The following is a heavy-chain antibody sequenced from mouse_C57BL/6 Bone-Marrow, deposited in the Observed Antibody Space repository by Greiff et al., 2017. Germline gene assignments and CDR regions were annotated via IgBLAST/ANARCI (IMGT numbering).Heavy chain of an antibody. D-gene: IGHD4-1*01. V-gene: IGHV1-55*01. CDR3: ARLGLLVLYYAMDY. J-gene: IGHJ4*01. Sequence: QVQLQQPGAELVKPGASVKMSCKASGYTFTSYWITWVKQRPGQGLEWIGDIYPGSGSTNYNEKFKSKATLTVDTSSSTAYMQLSSLRSVDSAVYYGARLGLLVLYYAMDYWGQGTSVTVSS. CDR2: IYPGSGST. CDR1: GYTFTSYW.